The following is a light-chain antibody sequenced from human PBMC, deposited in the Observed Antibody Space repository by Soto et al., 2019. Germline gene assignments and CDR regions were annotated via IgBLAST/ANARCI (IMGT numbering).Light chain of an antibody. V-gene: IGLV1-44*01. Sequence: QTVVTQPPSASGTPGQRVTISCSGSSSNIESNTVSWYQQLPGTAPKLLIYTNNQRPSGVPDRFSGSKYGTSASLAISGLQSEDEADYYCATWDDSLKGVVFGGGTKLTVL. J-gene: IGLJ2*01. CDR3: ATWDDSLKGVV. CDR1: SSNIESNT. CDR2: TNN.